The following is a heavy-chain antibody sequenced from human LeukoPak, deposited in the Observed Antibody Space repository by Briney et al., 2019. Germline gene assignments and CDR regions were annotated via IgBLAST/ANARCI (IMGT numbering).Heavy chain of an antibody. Sequence: GEALQISCWGSGYSFTSYWIGWVRQKPGKGLEWMGVIYPGNSDTSYSPSFQGQVTISADKSISTAYLQWSSLKASDTAMYYCARQAVLLWFGDNWFDPWGQGTLVTVSS. CDR2: IYPGNSDT. D-gene: IGHD3-10*01. CDR3: ARQAVLLWFGDNWFDP. CDR1: GYSFTSYW. V-gene: IGHV5-51*01. J-gene: IGHJ5*02.